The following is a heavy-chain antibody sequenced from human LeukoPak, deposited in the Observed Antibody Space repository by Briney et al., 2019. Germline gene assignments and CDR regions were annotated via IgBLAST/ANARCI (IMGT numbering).Heavy chain of an antibody. J-gene: IGHJ4*02. V-gene: IGHV4-34*01. CDR1: SGSFSGYY. CDR3: ARGKYRELDY. D-gene: IGHD2-2*02. CDR2: INHSGST. Sequence: SETLSLTCAVYSGSFSGYYWSWIRQPPGKGLEWIGEINHSGSTNYNPSLKSRVTISVDTSKNQFSLRLSSVTAADTAVYYCARGKYRELDYWGQGTLVTVSS.